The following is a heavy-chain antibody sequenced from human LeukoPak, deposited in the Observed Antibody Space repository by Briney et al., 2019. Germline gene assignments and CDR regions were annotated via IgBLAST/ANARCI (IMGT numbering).Heavy chain of an antibody. CDR1: GFTFSSYA. CDR3: ARVNSGSYSLDY. Sequence: GGSLRLSCAASGFTFSSYAMHWVRQAPGKGLEWVAVISYDGSNKYYADSVKGRFTISRDNSKNTLYLQMNSLRAEDTAVYYCARVNSGSYSLDYWGQGTLVTVSS. CDR2: ISYDGSNK. D-gene: IGHD1-26*01. V-gene: IGHV3-30*04. J-gene: IGHJ4*02.